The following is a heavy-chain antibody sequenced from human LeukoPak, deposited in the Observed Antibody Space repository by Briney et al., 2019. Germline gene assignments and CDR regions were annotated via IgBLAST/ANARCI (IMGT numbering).Heavy chain of an antibody. D-gene: IGHD6-13*01. CDR3: AREPRGLGIAAAGTIDY. V-gene: IGHV3-7*01. J-gene: IGHJ4*02. CDR1: GFTFSSYW. CDR2: IKQDGSEK. Sequence: GSLRLSCAASGFTFSSYWMSWVRQAPGKGLEWVANIKQDGSEKYYVDSVKGRFTISRDNAKNSLYLQMNSLRAEDTAVYYCAREPRGLGIAAAGTIDYWGQGTLVTVSS.